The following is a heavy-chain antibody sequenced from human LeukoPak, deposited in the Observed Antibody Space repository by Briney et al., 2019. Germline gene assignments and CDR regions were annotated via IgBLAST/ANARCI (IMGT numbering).Heavy chain of an antibody. CDR1: GLNFYDSA. Sequence: GGSLRLSCVASGLNFYDSAMHGVRQATGKGLEWVSLISADGGSIFSADSVKGRFSISRDKGKNTLYMQMNSLRSEDTAMYYCAKESGKFDYWGQGTLVAVSS. V-gene: IGHV3-43*02. J-gene: IGHJ4*02. CDR2: ISADGGSI. CDR3: AKESGKFDY.